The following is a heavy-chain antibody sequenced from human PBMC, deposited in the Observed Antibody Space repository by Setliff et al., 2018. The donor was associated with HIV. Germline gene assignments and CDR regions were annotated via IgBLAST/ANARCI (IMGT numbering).Heavy chain of an antibody. V-gene: IGHV1-2*02. CDR2: INPNSGGT. CDR3: ARGVYSSGRWGWDY. D-gene: IGHD6-19*01. J-gene: IGHJ4*02. Sequence: ASVKVSCKASGYTFTGYYMHWVPQAPGQGLEWMGWINPNSGGTNYAQKFQGRVTMTRDTSISTAYLELSRLRSEDTAVYYCARGVYSSGRWGWDYWGQGTLVTVSS. CDR1: GYTFTGYY.